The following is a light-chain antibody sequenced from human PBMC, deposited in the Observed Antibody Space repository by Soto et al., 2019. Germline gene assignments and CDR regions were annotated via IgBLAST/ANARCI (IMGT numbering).Light chain of an antibody. V-gene: IGKV1-39*01. CDR1: QSISSY. Sequence: DIQMTQSPSSLSASVGDRVTITCRASQSISSYLNWYQQKPGKAPKLLIYAASSLQSGVPSRFSGSGSGTDFTLXXXSXXXXXXXXYYCQQSYSTPPTFGQGTKVEIK. CDR2: AAS. CDR3: QQSYSTPPT. J-gene: IGKJ1*01.